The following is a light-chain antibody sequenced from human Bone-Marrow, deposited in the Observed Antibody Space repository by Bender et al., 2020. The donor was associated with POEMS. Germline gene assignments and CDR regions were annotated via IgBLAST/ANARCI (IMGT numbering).Light chain of an antibody. Sequence: QSVLTQPASVSGSPGQSITISCTGTSSDIGGYNYVSWYQQHPGKAPKLMIYDVSHRPLGISTRFSGSKSGNTASLRISGLQAEDEADYYCASWDDRFHGPQAFGGGTKLTVL. CDR1: SSDIGGYNY. CDR2: DVS. J-gene: IGLJ2*01. CDR3: ASWDDRFHGPQA. V-gene: IGLV2-14*03.